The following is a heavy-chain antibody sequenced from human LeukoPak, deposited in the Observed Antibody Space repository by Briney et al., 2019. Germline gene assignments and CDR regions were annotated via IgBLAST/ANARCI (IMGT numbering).Heavy chain of an antibody. D-gene: IGHD5-12*01. CDR1: GGSISSYY. CDR3: ARGLRGYSGYVHSWFDP. CDR2: IYYSGST. Sequence: SETLSLTCTVSGGSISSYYWSWIRQPPGKGLEWIGYIYYSGSTNYNPSLKSRVTISVDTSKNQFSLKLSPVTAADTAVYYCARGLRGYSGYVHSWFDPWGQGTLVTVSS. V-gene: IGHV4-59*01. J-gene: IGHJ5*02.